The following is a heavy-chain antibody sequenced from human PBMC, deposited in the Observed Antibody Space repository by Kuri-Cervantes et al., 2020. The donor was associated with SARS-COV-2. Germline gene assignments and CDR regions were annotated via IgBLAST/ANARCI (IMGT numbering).Heavy chain of an antibody. J-gene: IGHJ3*02. CDR2: VSGSDGNT. V-gene: IGHV3-23*01. CDR1: GFTFSSYA. Sequence: GESLKISCAASGFTFSSYAMSWVRQAPGKGLEWVSAVSGSDGNTYYADSVKGRFTISRDNSKNTLYLQMSSLRAEDTAVYYCAKVTRSGYFPFAFDIWGQGTMVTV. CDR3: AKVTRSGYFPFAFDI. D-gene: IGHD3-22*01.